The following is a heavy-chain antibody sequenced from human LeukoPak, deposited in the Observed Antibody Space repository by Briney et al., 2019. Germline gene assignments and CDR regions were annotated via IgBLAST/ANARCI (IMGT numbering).Heavy chain of an antibody. J-gene: IGHJ4*02. D-gene: IGHD2-21*01. Sequence: GGSLRLSCVASGFSFGSNWMSWVRQAPGKGLEWVANIKQDGSEKNYVDSVEGRFTISRDNAKNSLYLQMNSLRAEDTAVYYCARLRYSDYWGQGTLVTVSS. CDR1: GFSFGSNW. CDR3: ARLRYSDY. V-gene: IGHV3-7*03. CDR2: IKQDGSEK.